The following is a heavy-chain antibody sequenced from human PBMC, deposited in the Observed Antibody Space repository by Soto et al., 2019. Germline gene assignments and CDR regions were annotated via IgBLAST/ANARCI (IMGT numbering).Heavy chain of an antibody. CDR1: GGTFGNTA. CDR2: IVPLFGTA. Sequence: QVQLVQSGAEVKEPGSSVNVSCKTSGGTFGNTAVTWVRQVPGQGLEWIGGIVPLFGTANYAQKFRGRVMITAXEXTGXAYMDLSSLRSDDTAIYYCARDGDPGYSFWSGPLGGGRFDPWGQGTLVTVSS. CDR3: ARDGDPGYSFWSGPLGGGRFDP. V-gene: IGHV1-69*12. J-gene: IGHJ5*02. D-gene: IGHD3-3*01.